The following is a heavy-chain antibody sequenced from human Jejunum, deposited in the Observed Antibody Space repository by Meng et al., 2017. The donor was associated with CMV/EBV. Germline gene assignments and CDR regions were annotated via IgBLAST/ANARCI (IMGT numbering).Heavy chain of an antibody. CDR2: VSNDGATT. CDR3: ARENDYRNYFDS. CDR1: RYTIRNYP. Sequence: AASRYTIRNYPIHWVRQAPGKGLEWVAGVSNDGATTYQAASVKGRFSISRDNSKNTVSLQMNSLRREDTAVYFCARENDYRNYFDSWGRGTLVTVSS. V-gene: IGHV3-30-3*01. J-gene: IGHJ4*02. D-gene: IGHD4-11*01.